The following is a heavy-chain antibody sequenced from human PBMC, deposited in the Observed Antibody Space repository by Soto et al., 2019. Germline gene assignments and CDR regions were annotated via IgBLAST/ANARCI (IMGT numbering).Heavy chain of an antibody. D-gene: IGHD2-2*01. V-gene: IGHV4-39*01. J-gene: IGHJ5*02. CDR1: GDSISSSDYY. CDR3: ASLVACRTSCRFDP. CDR2: IFYSGKT. Sequence: QLQLQESGPGLVKPSETLSLTCSVSGDSISSSDYYWAWIRQPPGKGLEWIGSIFYSGKTYYNPSLKSRVTMSVDTSKHQFSLKLSSVTAAETAVYYCASLVACRTSCRFDPCGQGTLVIVSS.